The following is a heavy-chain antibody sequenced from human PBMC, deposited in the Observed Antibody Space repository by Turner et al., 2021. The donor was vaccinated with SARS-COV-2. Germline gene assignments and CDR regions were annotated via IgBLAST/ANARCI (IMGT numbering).Heavy chain of an antibody. D-gene: IGHD3-10*01. V-gene: IGHV4-39*01. CDR3: ARRSEGYYGSGSHWFDP. J-gene: IGHJ5*02. CDR1: GGSISSSPYY. Sequence: QLQLQESGPGLVKPSETLSLTCTVSGGSISSSPYYWGWIRQPPGKGLEWFGSIYYSGSTYYNPSLKSRVTISVDTSKNQFSLKLSSVTAADTAVYYCARRSEGYYGSGSHWFDPWGQGTLVTVSS. CDR2: IYYSGST.